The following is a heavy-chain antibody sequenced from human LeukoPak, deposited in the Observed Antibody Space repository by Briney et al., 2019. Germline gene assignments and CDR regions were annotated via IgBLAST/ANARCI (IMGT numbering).Heavy chain of an antibody. V-gene: IGHV4-59*12. J-gene: IGHJ4*02. Sequence: SETLSLTCTVSGGSISSYYWSWIRQPPGKGLEWIGYIYYSGSTNYNPSLKSRVTISVDTSMNQFSLRLNSVTAADTAVYYCARARVIPASFDDWGQGALVTVSS. CDR2: IYYSGST. CDR1: GGSISSYY. CDR3: ARARVIPASFDD. D-gene: IGHD3-16*02.